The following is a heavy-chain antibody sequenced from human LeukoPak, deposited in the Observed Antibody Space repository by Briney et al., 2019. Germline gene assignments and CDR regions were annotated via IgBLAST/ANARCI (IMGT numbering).Heavy chain of an antibody. D-gene: IGHD3-22*01. V-gene: IGHV3-30-3*01. Sequence: PGGSLRLSCAASGFTFSSYAMYWVRQAPGKGLEWVAVISYDGSNKYYADSVKGRFTISRDNSKNTLYLQMNSLRAEDTAVYYCARQLYYYDSSGYYYPYYFDYWGQGTLVTVSS. CDR2: ISYDGSNK. CDR1: GFTFSSYA. CDR3: ARQLYYYDSSGYYYPYYFDY. J-gene: IGHJ4*02.